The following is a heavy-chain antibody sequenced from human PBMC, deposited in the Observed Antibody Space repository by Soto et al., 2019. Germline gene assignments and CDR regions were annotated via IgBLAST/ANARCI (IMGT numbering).Heavy chain of an antibody. CDR1: GFTFSSYA. CDR3: AKDALRFLESVPEYFDY. D-gene: IGHD3-3*01. J-gene: IGHJ4*02. Sequence: GGSLRLSCAASGFTFSSYAMSWVRQAPGKGLEWVSAISGSGGSTYYADSVKGRFTISRDNSKNTLYLQMNSLRAEDTAVYYCAKDALRFLESVPEYFDYWGQGTLVTVSS. CDR2: ISGSGGST. V-gene: IGHV3-23*01.